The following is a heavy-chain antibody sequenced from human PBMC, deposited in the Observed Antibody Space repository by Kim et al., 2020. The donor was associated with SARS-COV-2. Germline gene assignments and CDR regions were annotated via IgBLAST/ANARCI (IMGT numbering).Heavy chain of an antibody. V-gene: IGHV1-46*01. J-gene: IGHJ6*02. CDR3: ARGSFDVRSYGMDV. Sequence: AQKFQGRVTMTRDTSTSTVYMELSSLRSEDTAVYYCARGSFDVRSYGMDVWGQGTTVTVSS.